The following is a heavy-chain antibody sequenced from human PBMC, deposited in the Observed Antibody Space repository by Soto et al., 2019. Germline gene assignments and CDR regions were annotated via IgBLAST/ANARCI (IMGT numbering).Heavy chain of an antibody. Sequence: SVKVSCKASGGTFSSYAISCVRQAPGQGLEWMGGIIPIFGTANYAQKFQGRVTITADESTSTAYMELSSLRSEDTAVYYCASLAKVGATTVDYWGQGTLVTVSS. J-gene: IGHJ4*02. V-gene: IGHV1-69*13. D-gene: IGHD1-26*01. CDR1: GGTFSSYA. CDR3: ASLAKVGATTVDY. CDR2: IIPIFGTA.